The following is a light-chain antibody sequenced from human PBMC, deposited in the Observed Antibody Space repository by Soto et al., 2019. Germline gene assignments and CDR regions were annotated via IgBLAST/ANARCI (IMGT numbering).Light chain of an antibody. Sequence: DIQMTQSPSTLSASVGDRVTITCRASQSINNWLAWYQQKPGKAPKLLVYDASNLGGGVPSRFSGSGSGTEFTLTIISLQPDDVATYYCQQYKNSSPLTFGQGTKVEIK. CDR3: QQYKNSSPLT. CDR2: DAS. V-gene: IGKV1-5*01. J-gene: IGKJ1*01. CDR1: QSINNW.